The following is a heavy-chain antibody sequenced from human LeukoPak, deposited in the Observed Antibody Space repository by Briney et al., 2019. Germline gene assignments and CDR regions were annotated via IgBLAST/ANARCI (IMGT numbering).Heavy chain of an antibody. D-gene: IGHD1/OR15-1a*01. CDR3: ARGPEHDY. V-gene: IGHV4-34*01. Sequence: PSETLSLTCAVYGGSFSGYYWSWIRQPPGKGLEWIGEINHSGSTNYNPSLKSRVTISVDTSKNRFSLKLSSVTAADTAVYYCARGPEHDYWGQGTLVTVSS. CDR2: INHSGST. J-gene: IGHJ4*02. CDR1: GGSFSGYY.